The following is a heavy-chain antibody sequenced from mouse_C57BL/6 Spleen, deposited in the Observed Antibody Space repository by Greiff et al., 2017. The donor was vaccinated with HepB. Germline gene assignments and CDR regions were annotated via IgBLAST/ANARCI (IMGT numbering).Heavy chain of an antibody. D-gene: IGHD1-1*01. CDR1: GYTFTDYE. J-gene: IGHJ4*01. V-gene: IGHV1-15*01. CDR2: IDPETGGT. CDR3: TKVHYGSSYDAMDY. Sequence: QVQLVESGAELVRPGASVTLSCKASGYTFTDYEMHWVKQTPVHGLEWIGAIDPETGGTAYNQKFKGKAILTADKSSSTAYMELRSLTSEDSAVYYCTKVHYGSSYDAMDYWGQGTSVTVSS.